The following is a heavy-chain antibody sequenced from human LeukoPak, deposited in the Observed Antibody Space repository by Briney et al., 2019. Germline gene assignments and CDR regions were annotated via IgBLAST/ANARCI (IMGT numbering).Heavy chain of an antibody. D-gene: IGHD5-18*01. CDR2: IRYDGSNK. V-gene: IGHV3-30*02. Sequence: GGSLRLSCAASGFTFSSYGMHWVRQAPGKGLEWVAFIRYDGSNKYYADSVKGRFTISRDSSKNTLYLQMNSLRAEDTAVYYCAKERDTAMVTIDYWGQGTLVTVSS. CDR1: GFTFSSYG. CDR3: AKERDTAMVTIDY. J-gene: IGHJ4*02.